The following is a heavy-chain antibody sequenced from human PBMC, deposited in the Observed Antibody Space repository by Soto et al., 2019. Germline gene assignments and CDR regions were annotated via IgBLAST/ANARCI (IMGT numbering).Heavy chain of an antibody. CDR2: IYYSGST. J-gene: IGHJ4*02. V-gene: IGHV4-39*01. Sequence: SETLSLTCTVSGGSISSSSYYWGWIRQPPGKGLEWIGSIYYSGSTYYNPSLKSRVTISVDTSKNQFSLKLSSVTAADTAVYYCARLRWLQLRYFDYWGQGTLVTVSS. CDR3: ARLRWLQLRYFDY. D-gene: IGHD5-12*01. CDR1: GGSISSSSYY.